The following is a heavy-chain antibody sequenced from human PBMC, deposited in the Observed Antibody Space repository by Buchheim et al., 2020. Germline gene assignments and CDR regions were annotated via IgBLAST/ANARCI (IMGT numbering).Heavy chain of an antibody. CDR2: INHSGST. Sequence: QVQLQQWGAGLLKPSETLSLTCAVYGGSFSGYYWSWIRQPPGKGLEWLGEINHSGSTNYNPSLKSRVTISVDTSKNQFYLKLSAVTGADTAVYYCARGGGQNDYDFWSGYYGGYGMDVWGQGTT. D-gene: IGHD3-3*01. J-gene: IGHJ6*02. CDR1: GGSFSGYY. CDR3: ARGGGQNDYDFWSGYYGGYGMDV. V-gene: IGHV4-34*01.